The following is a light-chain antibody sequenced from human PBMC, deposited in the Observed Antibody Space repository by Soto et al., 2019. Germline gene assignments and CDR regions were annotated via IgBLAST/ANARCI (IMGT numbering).Light chain of an antibody. CDR2: AAS. CDR3: QQYNSYPLT. J-gene: IGKJ5*01. V-gene: IGKV1-16*02. Sequence: DIQMTQSPSSLSASIGDRVTITCRAGQGINNYLAWFQQKPGRAPKSLIYAASSLQSGVPSKFNSSGSGTDFTLTINNLQPEDLATYYCQQYNSYPLTFGQGRRLEIK. CDR1: QGINNY.